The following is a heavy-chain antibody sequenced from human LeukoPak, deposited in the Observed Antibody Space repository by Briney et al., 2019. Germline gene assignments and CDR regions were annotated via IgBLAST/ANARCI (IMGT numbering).Heavy chain of an antibody. CDR2: VRSKADGGTT. D-gene: IGHD2-8*01. V-gene: IGHV3-15*01. J-gene: IGHJ4*02. Sequence: GGSLRLSCAASGFTFSSAWMTWVRQAPGKGLEWVGRVRSKADGGTTDYAAPAKGRFTISRVDSKNTMLLQMNSLKTEDTAVYYCTTVRPGTSGSSYWGQGTLVTVSS. CDR1: GFTFSSAW. CDR3: TTVRPGTSGSSY.